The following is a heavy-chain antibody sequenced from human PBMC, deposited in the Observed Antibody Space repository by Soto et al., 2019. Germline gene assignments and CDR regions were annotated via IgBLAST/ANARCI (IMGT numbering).Heavy chain of an antibody. D-gene: IGHD4-17*01. CDR1: GFTFSSYG. V-gene: IGHV3-30*18. CDR2: ISYDGSNK. Sequence: PGGSLRLSCAASGFTFSSYGMHWVRQAPGKGLEWVAVISYDGSNKYYADSVKGRFTISRDNSKNTLYLQMNSLRAEDTAVYYCAKDLGTTLRRGNYYGMDVWGQGTTVTVSS. J-gene: IGHJ6*02. CDR3: AKDLGTTLRRGNYYGMDV.